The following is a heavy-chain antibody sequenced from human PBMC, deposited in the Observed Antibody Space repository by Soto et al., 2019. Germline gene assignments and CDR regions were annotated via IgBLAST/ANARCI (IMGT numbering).Heavy chain of an antibody. V-gene: IGHV3-73*01. CDR3: TRLGTLYYYDSSGYSSYYYGVDV. CDR1: GFTFSGSA. Sequence: RLSCAASGFTFSGSAMHRVRQASGKGLEWVGRIRSKANSYATAYAASVKGRFTISRDDSKNTAYLQMNSLKTEDTAVYYCTRLGTLYYYDSSGYSSYYYGVDVWGQGTTVTVSS. J-gene: IGHJ6*02. D-gene: IGHD3-22*01. CDR2: IRSKANSYAT.